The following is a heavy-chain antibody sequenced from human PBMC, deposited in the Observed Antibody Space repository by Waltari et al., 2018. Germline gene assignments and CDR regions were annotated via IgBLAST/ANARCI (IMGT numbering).Heavy chain of an antibody. D-gene: IGHD2-2*01. Sequence: QVQLQESGPGLVKPSETLSLPCTVSDGSINNYYWSWIRQPAGKGLEGIGRIYSSGTTDYNPPLTSRVTMLVDTSKNQFSLKLSSVTAADTAVYYCARMGSTSRHSSRDIMDVWGQGASVTVS. V-gene: IGHV4-4*07. J-gene: IGHJ6*02. CDR2: IYSSGTT. CDR3: ARMGSTSRHSSRDIMDV. CDR1: DGSINNYY.